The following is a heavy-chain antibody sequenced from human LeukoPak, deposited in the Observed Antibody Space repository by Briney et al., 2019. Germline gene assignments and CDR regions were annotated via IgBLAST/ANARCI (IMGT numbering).Heavy chain of an antibody. CDR3: ARGRDSAMVTN. CDR2: INHSGST. D-gene: IGHD5-18*01. J-gene: IGHJ4*02. CDR1: GGSFSGYY. Sequence: SETLSLTCAVYGGSFSGYYWSWIRQPPGKGPEWIGEINHSGSTNYNPSLKSRVTISVDTSKNQFSLKLSSVTAADTAVYYCARGRDSAMVTNWGQGTLVTVSS. V-gene: IGHV4-34*01.